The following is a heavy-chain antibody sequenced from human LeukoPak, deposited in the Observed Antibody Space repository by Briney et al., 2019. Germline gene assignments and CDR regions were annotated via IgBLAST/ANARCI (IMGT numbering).Heavy chain of an antibody. CDR1: GYTFTSYD. J-gene: IGHJ5*02. V-gene: IGHV1-8*01. CDR3: ARGGYYDSSGYYSNWFDP. Sequence: TSVKVSCKASGYTFTSYDINWARQATGQGLEWMGWMNPNSGNTGYAQKFQGRVTMTRNTSISTAYMELSSLRSEDTAVYYCARGGYYDSSGYYSNWFDPWGQGTLVTVSS. D-gene: IGHD3-22*01. CDR2: MNPNSGNT.